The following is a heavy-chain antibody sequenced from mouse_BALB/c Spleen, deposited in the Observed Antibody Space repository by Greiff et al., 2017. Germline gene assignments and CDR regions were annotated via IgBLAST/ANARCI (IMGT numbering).Heavy chain of an antibody. CDR1: GFSLTGYG. J-gene: IGHJ3*01. D-gene: IGHD2-4*01. V-gene: IGHV2-6-7*01. CDR2: IWGDGST. CDR3: ASIYYDYDGWFAY. Sequence: QVQLKESGPGLVAPSQSLSITCTVSGFSLTGYGVNWVRQPPGKGLEWLGMIWGDGSTDYNSALKSRLSISKDNSKSQVFLKMNSLQTDDTARYYCASIYYDYDGWFAYWGQGTLVTVSA.